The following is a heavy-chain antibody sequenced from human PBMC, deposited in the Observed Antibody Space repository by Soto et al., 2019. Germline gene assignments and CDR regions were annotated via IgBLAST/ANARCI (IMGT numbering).Heavy chain of an antibody. D-gene: IGHD4-17*01. CDR2: ISYDGRDK. Sequence: GGSLRLSCAASGFTFRSYATHWVRQAPGKGLEWVAVISYDGRDKKHADSVKGRFTISRYNSNNMVYLQINSLRAEDTAVYYCARDASTGAADYYFDYWGQGTPVTVSS. V-gene: IGHV3-30*04. CDR3: ARDASTGAADYYFDY. J-gene: IGHJ4*02. CDR1: GFTFRSYA.